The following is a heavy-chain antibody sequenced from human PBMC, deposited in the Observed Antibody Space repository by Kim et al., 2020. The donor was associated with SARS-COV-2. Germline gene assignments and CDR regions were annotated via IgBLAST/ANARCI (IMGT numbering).Heavy chain of an antibody. CDR1: GGSFSGYY. CDR2: INHSGST. CDR3: ARGRGGTTVVTFGLGYYCYYGMDG. D-gene: IGHD4-17*01. V-gene: IGHV4-34*01. Sequence: SETLSLTCAVYGGSFSGYYWSWIRQPPGKGLEWIGEINHSGSTNYNPSLKSRVTISVDTSKNQFSLKLSSVTAADPAVYYFARGRGGTTVVTFGLGYYCYYGMDGGGQGTTVTVSS. J-gene: IGHJ6*02.